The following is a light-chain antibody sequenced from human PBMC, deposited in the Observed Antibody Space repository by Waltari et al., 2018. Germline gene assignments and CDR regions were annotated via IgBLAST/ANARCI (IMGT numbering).Light chain of an antibody. CDR3: QQYNNWPRT. J-gene: IGKJ1*01. CDR1: QSVSSN. Sequence: ELVMTQSSATLSVSPGERATLSCRASQSVSSNLAWYQQKPGQAPRPLIYGASTRATGIPARFSGSGSGTEFTLTISSLQSEDFAVYYCQQYNNWPRTFGQGTKVEIK. CDR2: GAS. V-gene: IGKV3-15*01.